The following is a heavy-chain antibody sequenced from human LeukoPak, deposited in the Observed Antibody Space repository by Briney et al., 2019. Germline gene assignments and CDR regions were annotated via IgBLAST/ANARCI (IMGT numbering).Heavy chain of an antibody. CDR3: ARVGIPIMITFGGVTDDAFDI. J-gene: IGHJ3*02. CDR1: GFTFSNYW. V-gene: IGHV3-74*01. D-gene: IGHD3-16*01. CDR2: VNSDGSST. Sequence: PGGSLRLSCAASGFTFSNYWMHWVRQAPGKGLVWVSRVNSDGSSTSYADSVKGRFTISRDKAKNSLYLQMNSLRAEDTAVYYCARVGIPIMITFGGVTDDAFDIWGQGTMVTVSS.